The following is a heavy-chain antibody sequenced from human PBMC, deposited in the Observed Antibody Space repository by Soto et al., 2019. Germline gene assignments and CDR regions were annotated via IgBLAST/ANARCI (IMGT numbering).Heavy chain of an antibody. V-gene: IGHV3-23*01. CDR3: AKDPNDFWSGIRPKGYFDY. J-gene: IGHJ4*02. D-gene: IGHD3-3*01. Sequence: GGSLRLSCAASGFTFSSYAMSWVRQAPGKGLEWVSGISGSGGSTYYADSVKGRFTISRDNSKNTLYLQMNSLRAEDTAVYYCAKDPNDFWSGIRPKGYFDYWGQGTLVTVSS. CDR1: GFTFSSYA. CDR2: ISGSGGST.